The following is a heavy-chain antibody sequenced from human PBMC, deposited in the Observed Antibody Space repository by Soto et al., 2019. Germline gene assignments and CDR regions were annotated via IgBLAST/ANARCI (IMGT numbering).Heavy chain of an antibody. CDR3: AKSPRGEMATD. V-gene: IGHV1-18*01. J-gene: IGHJ4*02. D-gene: IGHD5-12*01. CDR1: GYTFINYH. CDR2: INTYNGMT. Sequence: QVKLVQSGGEVKKPGASVTVSCKASGYTFINYHITWVRQAPGQVLEWMAWINTYNGMTDYAQRFQGRVTMTRDTSTSTAYMELRNLGSDDTAVYFCAKSPRGEMATDWGQGTLVTVSS.